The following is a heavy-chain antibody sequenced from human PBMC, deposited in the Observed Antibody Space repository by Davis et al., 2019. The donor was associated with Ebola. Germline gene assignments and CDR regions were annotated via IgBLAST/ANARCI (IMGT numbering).Heavy chain of an antibody. CDR1: GGTLINYG. CDR2: ISTYSGNT. J-gene: IGHJ5*02. Sequence: ASVKVSCKASGGTLINYGVSWVRQAPGQGLEWIGWISTYSGNTNYAQKLQGRVTMTTDTSTSTAYMELRSLTPDDTAVYYCARDYGDYIWFDPWGQGSLVTVSS. CDR3: ARDYGDYIWFDP. D-gene: IGHD4-17*01. V-gene: IGHV1-18*01.